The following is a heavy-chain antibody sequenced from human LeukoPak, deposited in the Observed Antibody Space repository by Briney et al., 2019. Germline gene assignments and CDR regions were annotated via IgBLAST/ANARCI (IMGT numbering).Heavy chain of an antibody. Sequence: SETLSLTCTVSGGSVSGYYWNWIRQPPGKGLEWIGYIYYSGTTNYNPSLKSRVTISVDTSKNQFSLKLSSVTAADTAVYYCARDRGNWFDPWGQGTLVTVSS. CDR2: IYYSGTT. D-gene: IGHD3-10*01. CDR1: GGSVSGYY. CDR3: ARDRGNWFDP. J-gene: IGHJ5*02. V-gene: IGHV4-59*02.